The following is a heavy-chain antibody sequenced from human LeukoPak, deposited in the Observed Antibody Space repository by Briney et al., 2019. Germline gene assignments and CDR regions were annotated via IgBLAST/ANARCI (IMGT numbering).Heavy chain of an antibody. V-gene: IGHV1-69*05. CDR1: GGTFSSYA. CDR3: ARDDCSGGSCYGIGY. J-gene: IGHJ4*02. D-gene: IGHD2-15*01. CDR2: IIPIFGTA. Sequence: SVKVSCKASGGTFSSYAISWVRQAPGQGLEWMGRIIPIFGTANYAQKFQGRVTITTDKSTSTAYMELSSLRSEDTAVYYCARDDCSGGSCYGIGYWGQGTLVTVSS.